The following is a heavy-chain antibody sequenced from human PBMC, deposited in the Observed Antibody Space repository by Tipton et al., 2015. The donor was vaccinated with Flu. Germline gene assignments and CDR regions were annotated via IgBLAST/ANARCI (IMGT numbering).Heavy chain of an antibody. D-gene: IGHD2/OR15-2a*01. V-gene: IGHV3-53*01. Sequence: VQLVQSGGGLIQPGESLRLSCAASGFTVNRNHMSWVRQAPGKGLEWVSIMYDDGNTKYAGSVKGRFTISRDSSRNMVYLQMNSLRAEDTAVYYCARDKNEFYAFENWAQGTLVTVSS. CDR3: ARDKNEFYAFEN. CDR1: GFTVNRNH. J-gene: IGHJ4*02. CDR2: MYDDGNT.